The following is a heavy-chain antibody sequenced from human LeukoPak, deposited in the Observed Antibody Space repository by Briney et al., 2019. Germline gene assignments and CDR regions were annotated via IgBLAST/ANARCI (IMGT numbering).Heavy chain of an antibody. CDR2: IYYNGNT. Sequence: SETLSLTCTVSGGSMNDYHWSWIRQPPGKGLEWIGYIYYNGNTNNNPSLKSRVTISVDTSKYQFSLKLSSVTAADTAVYYCARARQGWFDPWGQGTLVTVSS. CDR3: ARARQGWFDP. V-gene: IGHV4-59*01. CDR1: GGSMNDYH. J-gene: IGHJ5*02.